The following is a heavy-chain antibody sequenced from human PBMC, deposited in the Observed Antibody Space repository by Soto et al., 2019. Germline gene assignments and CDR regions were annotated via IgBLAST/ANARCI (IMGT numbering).Heavy chain of an antibody. D-gene: IGHD1-1*01. V-gene: IGHV1-18*01. CDR2: ISAHNDNT. CDR1: GYTFTSYG. J-gene: IGHJ4*02. Sequence: QVHLVQSGAEVKKPGASVKVSCKCSGYTFTSYGITWVRQAPGQGLEWMGWISAHNDNTDYAQKLQGRVTVTRDTSTSTAYMERRSLRSDDTDVYYCARGRYGDYWGQGALVTVSS. CDR3: ARGRYGDY.